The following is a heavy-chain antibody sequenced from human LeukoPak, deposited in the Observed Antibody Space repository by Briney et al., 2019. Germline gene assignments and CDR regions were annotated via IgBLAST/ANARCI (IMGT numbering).Heavy chain of an antibody. CDR2: TYYTSKWYN. V-gene: IGHV6-1*01. J-gene: IGHJ4*02. D-gene: IGHD6-25*01. Sequence: PSQTLSLTCAISGDSVSSNSAAWHWIRQSPSRGLEWLGRTYYTSKWYNDYAVSVKSRIIINPDTSKNHFSLQLNSVTPDDTAVYYCARQYISVFDYWGQGTLVTVSS. CDR3: ARQYISVFDY. CDR1: GDSVSSNSAA.